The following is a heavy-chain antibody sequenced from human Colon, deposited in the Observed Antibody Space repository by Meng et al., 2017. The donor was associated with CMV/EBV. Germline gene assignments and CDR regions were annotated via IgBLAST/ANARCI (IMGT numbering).Heavy chain of an antibody. Sequence: GGSLRLSCAASGFTFSASTMHWVRQTPGKVLEWVSFIHINGGDEQYADAVRGRFTISRDNSKNTLYLQMGSLRADDTAVYYCADDFWMERGYWGPGTLVTVSS. D-gene: IGHD3-3*01. CDR3: ADDFWMERGY. CDR2: IHINGGDE. J-gene: IGHJ4*02. CDR1: GFTFSAST. V-gene: IGHV3-30*02.